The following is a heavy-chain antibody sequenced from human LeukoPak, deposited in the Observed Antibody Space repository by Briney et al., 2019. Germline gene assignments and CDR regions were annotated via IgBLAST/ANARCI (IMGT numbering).Heavy chain of an antibody. Sequence: SETLSLTCAVSGGSISSYYWSWIRQPPGKGQEWIGYIYYSGSTNYNPSLKSRVTISVDTSKNQFSLKLSSVTAADTAVYYCARYITMVRGVTRYFDYWGQGTLVTVSS. D-gene: IGHD3-10*01. CDR3: ARYITMVRGVTRYFDY. CDR1: GGSISSYY. J-gene: IGHJ4*02. CDR2: IYYSGST. V-gene: IGHV4-59*01.